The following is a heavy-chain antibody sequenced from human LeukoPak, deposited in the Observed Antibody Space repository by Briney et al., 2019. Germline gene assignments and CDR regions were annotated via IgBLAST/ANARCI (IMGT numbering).Heavy chain of an antibody. CDR1: GFTVSSNY. CDR3: AKDLKYGGPQSGAFDI. V-gene: IGHV3-53*01. J-gene: IGHJ3*02. CDR2: IYSGGST. D-gene: IGHD4-23*01. Sequence: PGGSLRLSCAASGFTVSSNYMSWVRQAPGKGLERVSVIYSGGSTYYADSVKGRFTISRDNSKNTLYLQMNSLRAEDTAVYYCAKDLKYGGPQSGAFDIWGQGTMVTVSS.